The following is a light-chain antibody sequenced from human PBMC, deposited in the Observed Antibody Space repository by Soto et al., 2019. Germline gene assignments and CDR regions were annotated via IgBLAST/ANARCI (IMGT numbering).Light chain of an antibody. J-gene: IGLJ2*01. CDR1: SSDVGGYKY. CDR2: DVS. Sequence: QAVLTQPRSVSGSPGQSVTISCTGTSSDVGGYKYVSWYQQHPGKAPKLMIYDVSDRPSGVPDRFSGSKSGNTASLTISGLQAEDEADYYCCSYAGSYTSLFGGGTKLTVL. CDR3: CSYAGSYTSL. V-gene: IGLV2-11*01.